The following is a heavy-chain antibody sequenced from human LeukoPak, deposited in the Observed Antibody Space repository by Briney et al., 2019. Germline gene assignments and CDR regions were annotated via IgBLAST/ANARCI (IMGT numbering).Heavy chain of an antibody. J-gene: IGHJ4*02. CDR3: ARVEAWLYHFDY. Sequence: SETLSLTCTVSGGSISSYYWSWIRQTPGKGLEWIGYIYYSGSTNYNPSLKSRVTISVDTSKNQFSLKLSSVTAADTAVYYCARVEAWLYHFDYWGQGTLVTVSS. V-gene: IGHV4-59*01. CDR2: IYYSGST. CDR1: GGSISSYY. D-gene: IGHD3-16*02.